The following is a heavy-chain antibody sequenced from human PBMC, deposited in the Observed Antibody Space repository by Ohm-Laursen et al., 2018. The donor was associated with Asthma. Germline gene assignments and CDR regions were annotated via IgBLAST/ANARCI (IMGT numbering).Heavy chain of an antibody. CDR1: GFAFSTYA. CDR3: AKDGAAAGTDFDY. Sequence: SLRLSCAASGFAFSTYAMNWVRQAPGKGLEWVSYISGSGDNIYYVDSVKGRFTISRDNARNSLHLQMNSLRAEDTAVYYCAKDGAAAGTDFDYWGQGTLVTASS. D-gene: IGHD6-13*01. V-gene: IGHV3-48*01. CDR2: ISGSGDNI. J-gene: IGHJ4*02.